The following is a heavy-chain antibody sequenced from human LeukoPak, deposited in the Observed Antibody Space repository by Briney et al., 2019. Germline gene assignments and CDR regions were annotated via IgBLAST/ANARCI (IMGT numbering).Heavy chain of an antibody. Sequence: GGSLRLSGATSGFTFSTYVIHWVRQAPGKGLEWVAAIWPDGSYKYYADSVKGRFTISRDNSKNTVYLQMNTLRDEDTAVYYCARAVGPFDYWGQGTLVTVSS. V-gene: IGHV3-33*01. CDR2: IWPDGSYK. CDR3: ARAVGPFDY. J-gene: IGHJ4*02. CDR1: GFTFSTYV. D-gene: IGHD3-16*01.